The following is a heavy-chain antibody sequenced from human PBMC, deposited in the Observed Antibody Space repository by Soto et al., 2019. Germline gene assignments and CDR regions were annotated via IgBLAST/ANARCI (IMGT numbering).Heavy chain of an antibody. J-gene: IGHJ6*02. CDR1: GCSISSYY. CDR2: IYYSGST. CDR3: ARGDGSVTAGYYYYGMDV. V-gene: IGHV4-59*01. D-gene: IGHD1-26*01. Sequence: KAXETLSLTCTVSGCSISSYYWSWIRQPPGKGLEWIAYIYYSGSTNYNPSLKSRVTISVDTSKNQFSLKLSSVTAADTAVYYCARGDGSVTAGYYYYGMDVWGQGTTVTVSS.